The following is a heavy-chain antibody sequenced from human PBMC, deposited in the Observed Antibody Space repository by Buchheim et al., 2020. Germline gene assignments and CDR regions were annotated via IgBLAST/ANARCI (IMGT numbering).Heavy chain of an antibody. V-gene: IGHV3-11*06. CDR1: GFTFSDYY. CDR2: ISDSSSYI. J-gene: IGHJ4*02. Sequence: QVQLVEFGGGLVKPGGSLRLSCAASGFTFSDYYMSWIRQAPGKGLEWVSYISDSSSYIRYAGSVKGRFTISRDNARKSLFLQMDSLRVDDTAVYYCARGYYFDSRSLDYWGQGTL. CDR3: ARGYYFDSRSLDY. D-gene: IGHD3-22*01.